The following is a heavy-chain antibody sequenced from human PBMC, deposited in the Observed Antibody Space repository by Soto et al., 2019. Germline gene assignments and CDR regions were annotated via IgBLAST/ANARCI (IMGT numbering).Heavy chain of an antibody. J-gene: IGHJ4*02. CDR3: ARGGNPPVPFDY. CDR2: ISSSGSTI. Sequence: GGSLRLSCAASGFTFSSYEMNWVRQAPGKGLEWVSYISSSGSTIYYADSVKGRFTISRDNAKNSLYLQMNSLRVEDTAVYYCARGGNPPVPFDYWGQGTLVTVSS. D-gene: IGHD2-15*01. V-gene: IGHV3-48*03. CDR1: GFTFSSYE.